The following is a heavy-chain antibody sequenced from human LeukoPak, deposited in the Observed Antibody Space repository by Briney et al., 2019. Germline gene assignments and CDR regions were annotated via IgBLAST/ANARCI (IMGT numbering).Heavy chain of an antibody. CDR1: GFTFSSYA. J-gene: IGHJ4*02. CDR3: ARAARYSSGWYLDY. Sequence: PGGSLRLSCAASGFTFSSYAMHWVRQAPGKGLEWVAVISYDGSNKYYADSVKGRFTISRDNSKNTLYLQMNSLRAEDTAVYYCARAARYSSGWYLDYWGQGTLVTVSS. CDR2: ISYDGSNK. V-gene: IGHV3-30-3*01. D-gene: IGHD6-19*01.